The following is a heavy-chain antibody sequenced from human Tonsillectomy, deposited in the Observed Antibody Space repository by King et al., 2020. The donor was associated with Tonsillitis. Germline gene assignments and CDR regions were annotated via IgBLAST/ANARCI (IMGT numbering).Heavy chain of an antibody. V-gene: IGHV4-59*01. D-gene: IGHD6-13*01. CDR3: ARVKLHSSPRGWFDP. CDR2: IYYSGST. J-gene: IGHJ5*02. Sequence: VQLQESGPGLVKPSETLSLTCTVSGGSISSYYWSWIRQPPGKGLEWIGYIYYSGSTNYNPSLKSRVTISVDTSKNQFSLKLSSVAAADTAVYYCARVKLHSSPRGWFDPWGQGTLVTVSS. CDR1: GGSISSYY.